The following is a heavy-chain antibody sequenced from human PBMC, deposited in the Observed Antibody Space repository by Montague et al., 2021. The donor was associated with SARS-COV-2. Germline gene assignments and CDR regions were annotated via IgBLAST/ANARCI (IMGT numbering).Heavy chain of an antibody. CDR3: ACYVDSSGWFNPRGSGTFDY. V-gene: IGHV4-31*03. J-gene: IGHJ4*02. CDR1: GGSISSGGYY. D-gene: IGHD6-19*01. Sequence: TLSLTCTVSGGSISSGGYYWSWICQHPGKGLEWIGYIYYSGSTYYNPSLKSRVTISVDTSKNQFSLKLSSVTAADTAVYYCACYVDSSGWFNPRGSGTFDYWGQGTLVTVSS. CDR2: IYYSGST.